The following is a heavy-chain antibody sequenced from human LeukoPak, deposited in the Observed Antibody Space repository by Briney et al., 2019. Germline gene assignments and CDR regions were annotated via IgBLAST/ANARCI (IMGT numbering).Heavy chain of an antibody. CDR2: IYYSGST. Sequence: SETLSLTCAVSGGSVSNFSWSWIRQPPGKGLEWIGYIYYSGSTNYNPSLKSRVTISIDASKNQFSLTLTSVTDADTAVYYCARLSSSGRDYWGQGTLVTVSS. D-gene: IGHD6-6*01. V-gene: IGHV4-59*02. CDR1: GGSVSNFS. J-gene: IGHJ4*02. CDR3: ARLSSSGRDY.